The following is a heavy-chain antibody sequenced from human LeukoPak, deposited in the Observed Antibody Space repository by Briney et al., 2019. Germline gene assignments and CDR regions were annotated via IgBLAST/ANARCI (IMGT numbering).Heavy chain of an antibody. D-gene: IGHD5-12*01. J-gene: IGHJ4*02. V-gene: IGHV1-69*13. CDR2: IIPIVGTA. CDR1: GGTFSSYA. Sequence: SVKVSCKASGGTFSSYAISWVRQAPGQGLEWMGGIIPIVGTANYAQKFQGRVTITADESTSTAYMELSSLRSEDTAVYYCARRMVARWYYFDYWGQGTLVTVSS. CDR3: ARRMVARWYYFDY.